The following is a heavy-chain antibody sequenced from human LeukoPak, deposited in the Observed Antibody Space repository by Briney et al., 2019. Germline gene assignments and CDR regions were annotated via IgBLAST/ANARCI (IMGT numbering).Heavy chain of an antibody. CDR3: ARATLVGYFSYFYMDV. V-gene: IGHV4-59*11. J-gene: IGHJ6*03. Sequence: SETLSLTCFVSGDSISSHYWNWIRQPPGKGLEWIGYISSSGGTNYNPSLKSRVTVSIDTSKNQFSLNLSSVTAADTAVYYCARATLVGYFSYFYMDVWGKGTTVTFSS. CDR2: ISSSGGT. CDR1: GDSISSHY. D-gene: IGHD1-26*01.